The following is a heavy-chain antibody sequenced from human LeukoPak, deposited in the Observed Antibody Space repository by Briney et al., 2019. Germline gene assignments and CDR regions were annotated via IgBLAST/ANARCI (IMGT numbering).Heavy chain of an antibody. CDR1: GFSVTYNY. CDR2: IYSGDRA. Sequence: GGSLRLSCAASGFSVTYNYMSWVRQAPGKGLEWVSIIYSGDRADYADSVKGRFTISRDNSKNTLYLQMNSLRAEDTAVYYCANSLHCSSTSCPVDYWGQGTLVTVSS. J-gene: IGHJ4*02. CDR3: ANSLHCSSTSCPVDY. V-gene: IGHV3-53*01. D-gene: IGHD2-2*01.